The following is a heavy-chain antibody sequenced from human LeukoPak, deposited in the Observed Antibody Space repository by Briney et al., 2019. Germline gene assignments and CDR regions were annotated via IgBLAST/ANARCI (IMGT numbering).Heavy chain of an antibody. V-gene: IGHV3-15*01. CDR3: TTSYYDSSGFRA. CDR1: GFSLNNAW. CDR2: IKSKTDGETI. Sequence: PGGSLRLSCAASGFSLNNAWMSWVPQAPGKGLEWFGRIKSKTDGETIDYAAPVRGRSTISRDDSKNMVYLVMNNLKTEDTAVYYCTTSYYDSSGFRAWGQGTLVTVSS. D-gene: IGHD3-22*01. J-gene: IGHJ4*02.